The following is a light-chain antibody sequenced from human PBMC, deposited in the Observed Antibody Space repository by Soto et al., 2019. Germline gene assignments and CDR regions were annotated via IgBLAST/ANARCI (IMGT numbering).Light chain of an antibody. CDR1: QSVSSN. Sequence: EIVMTQSPVTLSVSPGERVTLSCRASQSVSSNLAWYQQKPGQAPSLLIYGAFTRATGIPARFSGTGSGTEFTLTISGLQSEDFALYYCQQYQNLWTFGQGTKVDIK. V-gene: IGKV3-15*01. CDR2: GAF. CDR3: QQYQNLWT. J-gene: IGKJ1*01.